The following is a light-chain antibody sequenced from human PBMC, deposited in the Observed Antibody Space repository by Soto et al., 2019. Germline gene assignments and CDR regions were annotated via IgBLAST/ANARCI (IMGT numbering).Light chain of an antibody. CDR1: QSLLYSSNNKNY. CDR3: QQHYSTPTPPT. J-gene: IGKJ2*01. V-gene: IGKV4-1*01. Sequence: DIVMTQSPDSLAVSLGERATINCKSRQSLLYSSNNKNYLAWYQQKSGQPPKLLIYWASTRESGVTDRFSGSGSGTDFTLTISSLQAEDVAVYYCQQHYSTPTPPTFGQGTKLEIK. CDR2: WAS.